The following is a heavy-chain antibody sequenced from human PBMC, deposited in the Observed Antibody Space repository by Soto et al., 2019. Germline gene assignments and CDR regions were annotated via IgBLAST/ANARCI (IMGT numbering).Heavy chain of an antibody. CDR3: AKRKGLSDAFDI. J-gene: IGHJ3*02. V-gene: IGHV3-48*03. CDR1: GFTFSSYE. D-gene: IGHD3-3*02. Sequence: EVQLVESGGGLVQPGGSLRLSCAASGFTFSSYEMNWVRQAPGKGLEWVSYISSSGSTIYYADSVKGRFTISRDNAKNALYLQRNSLRAEDTAVYYCAKRKGLSDAFDIWGQGTMVTVSS. CDR2: ISSSGSTI.